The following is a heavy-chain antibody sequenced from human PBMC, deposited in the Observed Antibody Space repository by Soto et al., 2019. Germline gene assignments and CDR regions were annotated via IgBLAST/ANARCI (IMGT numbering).Heavy chain of an antibody. CDR1: GYTFTSYC. J-gene: IGHJ6*03. V-gene: IGHV1-18*01. CDR2: ISAYNGNT. D-gene: IGHD6-13*01. Sequence: ASVKVSCKASGYTFTSYCISWVRQAPGQGLEWMGWISAYNGNTNYAQKLQGRVTMTTDTSTSTAYMELRSLRSDDTAVYYCAREGIAAAGTDYYYYMYVWGKGTTVTVSS. CDR3: AREGIAAAGTDYYYYMYV.